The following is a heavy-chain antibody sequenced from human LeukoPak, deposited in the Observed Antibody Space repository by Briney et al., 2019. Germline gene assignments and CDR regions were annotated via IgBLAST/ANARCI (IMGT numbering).Heavy chain of an antibody. V-gene: IGHV3-30*18. Sequence: PGGSLRLSCAASGFTFSSYGMHWVRQAPGKGLEWVAVISYDGSNKYYADSVKGRFTISRDNSKNTLYLQMNSLRAEDTAVYYCAKDWRSGSYRSISGFDYWGQGTLVTVSS. D-gene: IGHD1-26*01. CDR3: AKDWRSGSYRSISGFDY. J-gene: IGHJ4*02. CDR1: GFTFSSYG. CDR2: ISYDGSNK.